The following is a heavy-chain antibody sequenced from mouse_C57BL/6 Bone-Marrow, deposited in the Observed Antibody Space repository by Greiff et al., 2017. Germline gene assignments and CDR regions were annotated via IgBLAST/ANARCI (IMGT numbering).Heavy chain of an antibody. CDR1: GYAFSTYW. CDR2: IYPGAGDT. D-gene: IGHD4-1*01. V-gene: IGHV1-80*01. J-gene: IGHJ2*01. Sequence: VQLQQSGAELVKPGASVKISCKVSGYAFSTYWMNWVKPRPGKGLEWIGQIYPGAGDTNYKGKFKGKATLTADKSSSPAYMQLCSLTSEDAAVYFFARNCDYFDYWGQGTTLTVSS. CDR3: ARNCDYFDY.